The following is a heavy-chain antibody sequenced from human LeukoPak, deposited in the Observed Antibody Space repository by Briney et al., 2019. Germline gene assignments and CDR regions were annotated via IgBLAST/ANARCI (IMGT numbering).Heavy chain of an antibody. CDR3: AILKSGY. J-gene: IGHJ4*02. Sequence: GGSLRLACAASGFTFSNYVMTWVRQAPGKGLDWVSGISVSGGTTYYADSVKGRFTISRDNSKDTLYLQMKSLRVDDTAIYYCAILKSGYWGQGTLVTVSS. V-gene: IGHV3-23*01. CDR1: GFTFSNYV. CDR2: ISVSGGTT. D-gene: IGHD7-27*01.